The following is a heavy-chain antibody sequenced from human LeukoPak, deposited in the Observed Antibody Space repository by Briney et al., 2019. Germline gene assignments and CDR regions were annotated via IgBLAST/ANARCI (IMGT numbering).Heavy chain of an antibody. V-gene: IGHV4-59*01. CDR2: IYYSGST. J-gene: IGHJ4*02. Sequence: SETLSLTCAVSGGSISSNWWSWIRQPPGKGLEWIGYIYYSGSTNYNPSLKSRVTISVDTSKNQFSLKLSSVTAADTAVYYCARAGYYYDSSGYYSFDHWGQGTLVTVSS. D-gene: IGHD3-22*01. CDR3: ARAGYYYDSSGYYSFDH. CDR1: GGSISSNW.